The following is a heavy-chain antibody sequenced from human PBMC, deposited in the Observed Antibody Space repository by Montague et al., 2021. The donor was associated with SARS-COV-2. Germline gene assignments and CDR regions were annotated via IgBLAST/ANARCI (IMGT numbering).Heavy chain of an antibody. CDR1: GGSFSGHY. J-gene: IGHJ4*02. CDR3: ARDARQGYGFRLGSFDY. Sequence: SETLSLTCAVYGGSFSGHYWNWIRQPPGKGLEWIGEINHSRSTNNNPSLKSRVTMSVDTSKNQFSLKLSSVTAADTAVYYCARDARQGYGFRLGSFDYWGQGTLVTVSS. V-gene: IGHV4-34*01. CDR2: INHSRST. D-gene: IGHD3-10*01.